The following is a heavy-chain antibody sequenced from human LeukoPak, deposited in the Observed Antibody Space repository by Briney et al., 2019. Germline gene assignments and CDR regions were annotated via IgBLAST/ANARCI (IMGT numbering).Heavy chain of an antibody. CDR2: INPNSGGT. J-gene: IGHJ4*02. Sequence: ASVKVSCKASGYTFTGYYMHWVRQAPGQGLEWMGWINPNSGGTNYAQKFQGRVAMTRDTSISTAYMELSRLRSDDTAVYYCARDSSDYYGSGSRSPDYWGQGTLVTVSS. D-gene: IGHD3-10*01. CDR1: GYTFTGYY. V-gene: IGHV1-2*02. CDR3: ARDSSDYYGSGSRSPDY.